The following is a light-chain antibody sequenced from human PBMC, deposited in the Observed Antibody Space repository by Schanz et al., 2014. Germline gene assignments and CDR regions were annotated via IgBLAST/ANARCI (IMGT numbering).Light chain of an antibody. CDR2: DAS. Sequence: SLSPGERATLSCRASQTVRRYLGWNEQKPGQAPRLLIHDASNRATGIPARFSGSGSGTDFTLTISSLQPEDFATYYCQQSYSTPYTFGQGTKLEIK. J-gene: IGKJ2*01. CDR3: QQSYSTPYT. V-gene: IGKV3-11*01. CDR1: QTVRRY.